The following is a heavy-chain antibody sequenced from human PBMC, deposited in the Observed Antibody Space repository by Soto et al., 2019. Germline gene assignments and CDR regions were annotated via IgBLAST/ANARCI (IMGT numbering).Heavy chain of an antibody. D-gene: IGHD3-16*01. J-gene: IGHJ3*02. CDR2: IKQDGSEK. CDR1: GFTFSSYW. V-gene: IGHV3-7*01. CDR3: ARGSDLGYAFDI. Sequence: GGSLRLSCAASGFTFSSYWMSWVRQAPGKGLELVANIKQDGSEKYYVDSVKGRFTISRDNAKNLLSLQMNRLRVEDTAVYYFARGSDLGYAFDIWGHGTMVTVSS.